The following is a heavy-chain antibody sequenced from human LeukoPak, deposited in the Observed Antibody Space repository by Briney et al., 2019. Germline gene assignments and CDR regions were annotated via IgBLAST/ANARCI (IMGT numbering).Heavy chain of an antibody. J-gene: IGHJ4*02. CDR2: ISADSATT. D-gene: IGHD3-10*01. Sequence: GGSLRLSCAASGFNFGSYSMTWVRQAPGKGLEWVSVISADSATTFYADSVKGRFTISRDNAKNTVFLQMSSLRAEDAALYYCARKSASGNYPLDYWGQGTLVTVSS. CDR3: ARKSASGNYPLDY. V-gene: IGHV3-23*01. CDR1: GFNFGSYS.